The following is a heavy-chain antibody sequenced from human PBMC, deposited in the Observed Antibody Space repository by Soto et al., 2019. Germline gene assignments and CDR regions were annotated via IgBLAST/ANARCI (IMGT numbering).Heavy chain of an antibody. CDR3: AKDYYYDSSGYYWPLGY. D-gene: IGHD3-22*01. V-gene: IGHV3-30*18. CDR2: ISYDGSNK. Sequence: PGGSLRLSXAASGFTFSSYGMHWVRQAPGKGLEWVAVISYDGSNKYYADSVKGRFTISRDNSKNTLYLQMNSLRAEDTAVYYCAKDYYYDSSGYYWPLGYWGQGTLVTVSS. J-gene: IGHJ4*02. CDR1: GFTFSSYG.